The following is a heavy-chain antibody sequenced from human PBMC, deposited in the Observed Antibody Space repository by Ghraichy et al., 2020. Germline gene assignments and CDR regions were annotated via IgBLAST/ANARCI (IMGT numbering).Heavy chain of an antibody. CDR3: ARVGAYGGYGVIGLFDY. J-gene: IGHJ4*02. CDR1: GGSFSGYS. D-gene: IGHD5-12*01. Sequence: SETLSLTCDVYGGSFSGYSWSWIRQPPGKGLEWIGEINHSGSTNYNPSLKSRVTISVDTSKNQFSLKLSSVTAADTAVYYCARVGAYGGYGVIGLFDYWGQGTLVTVSS. V-gene: IGHV4-34*01. CDR2: INHSGST.